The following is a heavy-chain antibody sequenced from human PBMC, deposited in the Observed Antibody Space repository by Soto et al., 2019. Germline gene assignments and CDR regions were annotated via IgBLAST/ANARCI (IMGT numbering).Heavy chain of an antibody. J-gene: IGHJ4*02. V-gene: IGHV3-23*01. D-gene: IGHD5-18*01. CDR2: ISESGDST. CDR1: GFTFSSYA. CDR3: AKSRIQGWTKGLYDH. Sequence: EVQLLDSGGRLVQPGGSLRLSCAASGFTFSSYAMSSVRQAPGKGLEWVSSISESGDSTSYAESVRGRFTISRDDSKNTLYLQMNSLRAEDTAVYSCAKSRIQGWTKGLYDHWGEGTLVTVSS.